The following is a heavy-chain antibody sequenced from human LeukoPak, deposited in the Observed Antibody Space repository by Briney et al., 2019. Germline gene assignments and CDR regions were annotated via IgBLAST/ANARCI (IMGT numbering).Heavy chain of an antibody. J-gene: IGHJ4*02. CDR3: ARVGSGATPFDY. V-gene: IGHV5-51*01. CDR2: IYPGDSHT. Sequence: GASLQISCNGYGSIFTSFWIGWGRQLPGKGLEWMGIIYPGDSHTRHSPSFQGQVTITADKSINTAYLQWSSLKASDTAMYYCARVGSGATPFDYWGQGTLVTVSS. D-gene: IGHD1-26*01. CDR1: GSIFTSFW.